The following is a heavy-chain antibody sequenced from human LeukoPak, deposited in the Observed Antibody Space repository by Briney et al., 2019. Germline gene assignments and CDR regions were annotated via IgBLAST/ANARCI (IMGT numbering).Heavy chain of an antibody. V-gene: IGHV4-59*01. Sequence: SETLSLTCSVSGGSISSYYWKWIRQSPAKGLEWIGYIAYNGNTNYGPSFRSRVTMSVDTSNNQFSLRLRSVTAADTAIYYCARAGTSGWYGEYWGQGILVTVSS. CDR1: GGSISSYY. CDR2: IAYNGNT. J-gene: IGHJ4*02. CDR3: ARAGTSGWYGEY. D-gene: IGHD6-19*01.